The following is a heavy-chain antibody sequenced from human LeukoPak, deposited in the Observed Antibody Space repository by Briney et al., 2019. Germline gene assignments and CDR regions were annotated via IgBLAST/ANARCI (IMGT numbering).Heavy chain of an antibody. CDR1: GFSLTTTGMR. V-gene: IGHV2-70*04. Sequence: SGPALVKPTQTLTLTCTFSGFSLTTTGMRVMWIRQPPGKALEWLARIDWDDDKFYSASLKTRLTISKDTYKNQVVLTMTNMDPLDTATYYCARGSGYSRFDYWGQGTLVTVSS. J-gene: IGHJ4*02. D-gene: IGHD3-22*01. CDR2: IDWDDDK. CDR3: ARGSGYSRFDY.